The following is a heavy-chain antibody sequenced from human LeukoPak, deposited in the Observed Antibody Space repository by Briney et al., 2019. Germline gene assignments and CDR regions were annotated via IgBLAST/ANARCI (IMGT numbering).Heavy chain of an antibody. Sequence: PSETLSLTCAVYGGSFSGYYWSWIRQPPGKGLEWIGEINHSGSTNYNPSLKSRVTISVDTSKNQFSLKLSSVTAADTAVYYCARFRLRWLQYPNSLTGAFDIWGQGTMVTVSS. V-gene: IGHV4-34*01. CDR1: GGSFSGYY. CDR2: INHSGST. CDR3: ARFRLRWLQYPNSLTGAFDI. J-gene: IGHJ3*02. D-gene: IGHD5-24*01.